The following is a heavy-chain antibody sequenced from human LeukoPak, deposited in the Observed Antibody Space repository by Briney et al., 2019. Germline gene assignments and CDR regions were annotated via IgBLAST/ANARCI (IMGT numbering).Heavy chain of an antibody. CDR2: ISGSGDNT. D-gene: IGHD5-12*01. CDR3: AKDPYRASSGLVDY. V-gene: IGHV3-23*01. Sequence: GGSLRLSCAASGFTFSTYAMSWVRQAPGKGLEWVSGISGSGDNTFIADSVKGRFTISRDNSKNTLYLQLSSLRAEDTAVYYCAKDPYRASSGLVDYWGQGTLVTVSS. J-gene: IGHJ4*02. CDR1: GFTFSTYA.